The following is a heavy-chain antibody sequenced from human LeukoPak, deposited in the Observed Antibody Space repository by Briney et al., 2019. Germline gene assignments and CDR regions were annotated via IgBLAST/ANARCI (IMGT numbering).Heavy chain of an antibody. CDR1: GFTFSSAW. Sequence: GGSLRLSCAASGFTFSSAWMSWVRQAPGKGLEWVANIKQDGSEKHYVDSVKGRFTISRDNAKNSLYLQMSSLRAEDTAVYYCTRDLNWAGYWGQGTLVTVSS. CDR3: TRDLNWAGY. D-gene: IGHD3-10*01. J-gene: IGHJ4*02. V-gene: IGHV3-7*01. CDR2: IKQDGSEK.